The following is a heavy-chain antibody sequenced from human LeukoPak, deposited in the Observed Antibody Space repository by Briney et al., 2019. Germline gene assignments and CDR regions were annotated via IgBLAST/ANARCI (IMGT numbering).Heavy chain of an antibody. V-gene: IGHV4-34*01. D-gene: IGHD3-22*01. CDR2: INHSGST. Sequence: SETLSLTCAVYGGSFSGYYWSWIRQPPGKGLEWIGEINHSGSTNYNPSLKSRVTISVDTSKNQFSLKLSSVTAADTAVYYCASSGGIYDSSGNWFDPWGQGTLVTVSS. CDR3: ASSGGIYDSSGNWFDP. J-gene: IGHJ5*02. CDR1: GGSFSGYY.